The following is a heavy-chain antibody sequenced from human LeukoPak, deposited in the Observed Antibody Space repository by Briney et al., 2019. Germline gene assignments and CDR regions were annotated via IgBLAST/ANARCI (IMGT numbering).Heavy chain of an antibody. Sequence: SSETLSLTCTVSGGSISSYYWSWIRQPAGKGLEWIGRIYTSGSTNYNPSLKSRVTMSVDTSKNQFSLNLSSVSAADTAVYYCARNGYYWDAFDIWGQGTMVTVSS. CDR3: ARNGYYWDAFDI. D-gene: IGHD4-17*01. CDR2: IYTSGST. J-gene: IGHJ3*02. V-gene: IGHV4-4*07. CDR1: GGSISSYY.